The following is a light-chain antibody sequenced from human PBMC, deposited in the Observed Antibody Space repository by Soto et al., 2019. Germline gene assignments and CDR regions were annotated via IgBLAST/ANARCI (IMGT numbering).Light chain of an antibody. CDR2: GNS. J-gene: IGLJ3*02. V-gene: IGLV1-40*01. Sequence: QSVLTQPPSVYGAPGQRVTISCTGSSSNIGAGYDVHWYQQLPGTAPKLLISGNSNRPSGVPDRFSGSKSGTSASLAITGIQAEDEADYYCPSYDSSLSEEVFGGGTKVTAL. CDR1: SSNIGAGYD. CDR3: PSYDSSLSEEV.